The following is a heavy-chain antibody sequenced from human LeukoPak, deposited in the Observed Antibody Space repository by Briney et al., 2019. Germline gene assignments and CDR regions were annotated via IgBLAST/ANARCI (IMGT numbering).Heavy chain of an antibody. CDR1: GFTFSSYA. J-gene: IGHJ5*02. CDR2: ITGSGDDT. Sequence: GGSLRLSCAASGFTFSSYAMRWVRQAPGKGVEWVSSITGSGDDTFYADSVKGRFTISRDNSKNTLYLQMNSLRAEDTAVYYCAKDLEYCSSTSCYPNWFDHWGQGTLVTVSS. CDR3: AKDLEYCSSTSCYPNWFDH. V-gene: IGHV3-23*01. D-gene: IGHD2-2*01.